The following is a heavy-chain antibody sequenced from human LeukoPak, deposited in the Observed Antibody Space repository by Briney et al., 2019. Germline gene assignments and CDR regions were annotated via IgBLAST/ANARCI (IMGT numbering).Heavy chain of an antibody. Sequence: GGSLRLPCTASGFTFSDYWMTWVRQAPGKGPEWVANIKQDGSQRYYVDSVRGRFTISRDNAKNSLLLQMNGLRAEDTAVYYCARRGGSSSRRSPIDYWGQGTLVTVSS. CDR2: IKQDGSQR. J-gene: IGHJ4*02. D-gene: IGHD6-6*01. CDR3: ARRGGSSSRRSPIDY. CDR1: GFTFSDYW. V-gene: IGHV3-7*01.